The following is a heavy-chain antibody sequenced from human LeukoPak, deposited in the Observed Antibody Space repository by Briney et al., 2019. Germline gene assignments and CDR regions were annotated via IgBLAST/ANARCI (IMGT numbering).Heavy chain of an antibody. Sequence: ASVKVSFTASGYTFTTYGISGVRQAPGQGLEWMGWISAYNGNTNYAQKLQGRVTMTTDTSTSTAYMELRSLRSDDTAVYYCARAAHYYYDMDEWGKGTPVTVSS. J-gene: IGHJ6*03. D-gene: IGHD6-6*01. CDR2: ISAYNGNT. CDR3: ARAAHYYYDMDE. V-gene: IGHV1-18*01. CDR1: GYTFTTYG.